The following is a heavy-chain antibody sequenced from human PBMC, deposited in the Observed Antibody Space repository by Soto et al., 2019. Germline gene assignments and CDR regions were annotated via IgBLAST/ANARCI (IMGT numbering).Heavy chain of an antibody. CDR1: GFTSSNAW. CDR3: ATGRYSSGYWGHFDF. Sequence: GGSLRLSCTASGFTSSNAWMSWVRQAPGKGLEWVGRIKSKADGGTTDFAAPVKGRFTISRDDSRNTLYLQMNSVTTDDTAVYYCATGRYSSGYWGHFDFWGQGTLVTVSS. CDR2: IKSKADGGTT. V-gene: IGHV3-15*01. D-gene: IGHD5-18*01. J-gene: IGHJ4*02.